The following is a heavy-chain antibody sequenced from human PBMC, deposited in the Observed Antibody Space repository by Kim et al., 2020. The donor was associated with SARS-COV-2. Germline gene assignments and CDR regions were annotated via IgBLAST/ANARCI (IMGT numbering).Heavy chain of an antibody. CDR2: ISSSGSII. Sequence: GGSLRLSCAASGFTFSSYEMNWVRQAPGKGLEWVSYISSSGSIIYYADSVKGRFTISRDNAKNSVYLQMNSLRAEDTAVYYCARGDTGIQLWSCFDYWGQGTLVTVSS. V-gene: IGHV3-48*03. CDR3: ARGDTGIQLWSCFDY. J-gene: IGHJ4*02. D-gene: IGHD5-18*01. CDR1: GFTFSSYE.